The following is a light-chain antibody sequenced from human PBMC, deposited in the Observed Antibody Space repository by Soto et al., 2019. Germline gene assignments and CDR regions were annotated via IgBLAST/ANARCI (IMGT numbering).Light chain of an antibody. J-gene: IGKJ5*01. CDR3: QHFGSSPPVI. Sequence: EIELPQSPGTLSLSPGESATLSCRVSQTTSPKYVAWYQQRRGLAPRLLVYGASKRAAGIPDRFRGSGSGSEFSLTISGLEPEDFAVYFCQHFGSSPPVIFGQGTRLDVK. CDR2: GAS. CDR1: QTTSPKY. V-gene: IGKV3-20*01.